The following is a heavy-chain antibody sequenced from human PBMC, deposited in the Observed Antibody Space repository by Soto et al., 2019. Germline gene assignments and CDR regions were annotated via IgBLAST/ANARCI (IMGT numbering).Heavy chain of an antibody. V-gene: IGHV5-51*01. CDR3: ARGGRLEPNYYYGMDF. D-gene: IGHD1-1*01. Sequence: GESLKISCKGFGYSFTSYWIGWVRQMPGKGLEWMGIIYPGDSDTRYSPSFQGQVTISADKSISTAYLQWSSLKASDTAMYYCARGGRLEPNYYYGMDFWGQGNTVAVSS. J-gene: IGHJ6*02. CDR1: GYSFTSYW. CDR2: IYPGDSDT.